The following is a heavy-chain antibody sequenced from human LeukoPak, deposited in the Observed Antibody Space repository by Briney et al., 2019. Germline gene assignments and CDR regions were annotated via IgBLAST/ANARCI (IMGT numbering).Heavy chain of an antibody. Sequence: GGSLRLSCAASGFTFSSYSMNWVRQAPGKGLEWVSYISSGSGTIYYADSVKGRFTISRDNVKNSLYLQMSSLRAEDTAVYYCARDSPGRAVAGFDYWGQGTLVTVSS. CDR2: ISSGSGTI. J-gene: IGHJ4*02. CDR3: ARDSPGRAVAGFDY. D-gene: IGHD6-19*01. CDR1: GFTFSSYS. V-gene: IGHV3-48*04.